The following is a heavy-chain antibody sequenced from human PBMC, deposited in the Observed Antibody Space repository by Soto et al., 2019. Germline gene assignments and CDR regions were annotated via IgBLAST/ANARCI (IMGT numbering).Heavy chain of an antibody. D-gene: IGHD5-18*01. J-gene: IGHJ6*02. CDR3: ARGGDTPMVTQDYYYYYGMDV. CDR2: ISYDGSNK. V-gene: IGHV3-30*03. Sequence: QVQLVESGGGVVQPGRSLRLSCAASGFTFSSYGSHWVRQAPGKGLEWVAVISYDGSNKYYEDSVKGRFTNSKDNSKNKQYQHINSLRAEDKAVYYCARGGDTPMVTQDYYYYYGMDVWGQGTTVTVSS. CDR1: GFTFSSYG.